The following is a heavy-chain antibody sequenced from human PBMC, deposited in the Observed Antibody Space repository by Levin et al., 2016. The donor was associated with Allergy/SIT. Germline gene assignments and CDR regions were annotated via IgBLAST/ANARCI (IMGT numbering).Heavy chain of an antibody. CDR2: IYPGDSDT. J-gene: IGHJ5*02. Sequence: GGSLRLSCKGSGYSFTSYWIGWVRQMPGKGLEWMGIIYPGDSDTRYSPSFQGQVTISADKSISTAYLQWSSLKASDTAMYYCARHTFPFWSGLYWFDPWGQGTLVTVSS. CDR1: GYSFTSYW. D-gene: IGHD3-3*01. CDR3: ARHTFPFWSGLYWFDP. V-gene: IGHV5-51*01.